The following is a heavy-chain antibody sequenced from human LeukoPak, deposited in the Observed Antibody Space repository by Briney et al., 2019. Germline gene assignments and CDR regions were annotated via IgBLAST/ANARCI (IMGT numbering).Heavy chain of an antibody. CDR1: GGSINNYY. J-gene: IGHJ4*02. D-gene: IGHD4-11*01. CDR2: VFYSGST. Sequence: SETPSLTCTVSGGSINNYYWSWIRQPPGKGLEWVGHVFYSGSTSYNPSLKSRVTISVDTSKNQFSLKLNSVTAADTAVYYCARHSYTDPFDYWGQGTLVTVSS. CDR3: ARHSYTDPFDY. V-gene: IGHV4-59*08.